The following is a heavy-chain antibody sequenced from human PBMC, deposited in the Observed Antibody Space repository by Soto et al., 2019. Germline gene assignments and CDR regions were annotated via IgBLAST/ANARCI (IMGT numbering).Heavy chain of an antibody. J-gene: IGHJ4*02. Sequence: SETLSLTCTVSGDTIGSNYWSWIRQPPGKGLEWIGYIYFTGSTNYNPSLKSRVTILVDMSKNQFSLKLSSVTAADTAVYYCARGSCSSASCYTGDSWGQGTLVTVSS. D-gene: IGHD2-2*02. CDR2: IYFTGST. V-gene: IGHV4-59*01. CDR1: GDTIGSNY. CDR3: ARGSCSSASCYTGDS.